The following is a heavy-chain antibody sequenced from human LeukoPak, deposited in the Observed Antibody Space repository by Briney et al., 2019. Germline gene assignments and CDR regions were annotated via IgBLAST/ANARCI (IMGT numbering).Heavy chain of an antibody. V-gene: IGHV1-18*04. CDR3: AWRLAVAGILDY. Sequence: ASVKVSCKASGYTFTSYGISWVRQAPGQGLEWTGWISAYNGSTNYAQKLQGRVTMTTDTSTSTAYMELRSLRSDDTAVYYCAWRLAVAGILDYWGQGTLVTVSS. CDR2: ISAYNGST. D-gene: IGHD6-19*01. J-gene: IGHJ4*02. CDR1: GYTFTSYG.